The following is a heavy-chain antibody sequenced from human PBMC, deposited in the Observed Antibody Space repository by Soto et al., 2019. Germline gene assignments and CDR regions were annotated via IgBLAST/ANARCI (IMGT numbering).Heavy chain of an antibody. CDR2: ISAHNGNT. Sequence: QVHLVQSGAEVKKPGASVKVSCKGSGYAFTTYGITWVRQAPGQGLEWMGWISAHNGNTNDAQKLPGRVTVTRDTSTITAYTELRSLRSDDTAVYYCARGRYGDYWGQGALVTVSS. CDR3: ARGRYGDY. D-gene: IGHD1-1*01. V-gene: IGHV1-18*01. J-gene: IGHJ4*02. CDR1: GYAFTTYG.